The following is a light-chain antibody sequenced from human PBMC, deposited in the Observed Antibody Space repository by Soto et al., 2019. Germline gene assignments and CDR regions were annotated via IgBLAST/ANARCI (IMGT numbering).Light chain of an antibody. CDR1: SSDVGGHNS. Sequence: QSALTQPASVSGSPGLSITISCTGTSSDVGGHNSVSWYQQHPGKAPKLMIYDVSNRPSGVSNRFSGSKSGNTASLTISGLQAEDEADYYCSSYTSTNTYVFGTGTKVTVL. V-gene: IGLV2-14*03. J-gene: IGLJ1*01. CDR2: DVS. CDR3: SSYTSTNTYV.